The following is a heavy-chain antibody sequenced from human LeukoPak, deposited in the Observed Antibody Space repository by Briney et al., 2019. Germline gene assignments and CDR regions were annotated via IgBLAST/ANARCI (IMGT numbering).Heavy chain of an antibody. J-gene: IGHJ4*02. CDR2: ISAYNGNT. D-gene: IGHD3-22*01. V-gene: IGHV1-18*04. CDR1: GYIFTDYY. Sequence: ASVKVSCKASGYIFTDYYVHWVRQAPGQGLEWMGWISAYNGNTNYAQKLQGRVTMTTDTSTSTAYMELRSLRSDDTAVYYCARGRGYYYDSSGRDYFDYWGQGTLVTVSS. CDR3: ARGRGYYYDSSGRDYFDY.